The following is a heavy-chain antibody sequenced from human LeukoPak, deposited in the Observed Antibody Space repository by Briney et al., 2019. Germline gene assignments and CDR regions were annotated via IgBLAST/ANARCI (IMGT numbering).Heavy chain of an antibody. Sequence: GASVKVSCKASGYTFTSYDINWVRQATGQGLEWMGWMNPNSGNTGYAQKFQGRVTMTRNTSISTAYMELSSLRSEDTAVYCCARKEIAARPWGFDYWGQGTLVTVSS. D-gene: IGHD6-6*01. CDR3: ARKEIAARPWGFDY. V-gene: IGHV1-8*01. CDR1: GYTFTSYD. J-gene: IGHJ4*02. CDR2: MNPNSGNT.